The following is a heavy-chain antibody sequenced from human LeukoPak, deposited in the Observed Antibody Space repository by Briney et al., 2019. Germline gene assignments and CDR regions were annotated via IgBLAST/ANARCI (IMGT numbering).Heavy chain of an antibody. CDR3: ARRMPSGTVDY. D-gene: IGHD6-13*01. J-gene: IGHJ4*02. Sequence: SETLSLTCTASGGSISSYYWSWIRQPPGKGLEWIGYIYYSGSTNYNPSLKSRVSISIDTSKNHFSLKLSSVTAADTAVYYCARRMPSGTVDYWGQGTLVTVSS. CDR1: GGSISSYY. V-gene: IGHV4-59*01. CDR2: IYYSGST.